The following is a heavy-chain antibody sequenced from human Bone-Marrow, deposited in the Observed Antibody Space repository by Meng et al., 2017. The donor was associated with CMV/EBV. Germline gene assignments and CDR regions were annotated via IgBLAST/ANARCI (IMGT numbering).Heavy chain of an antibody. CDR3: ARGAYCSDSSCYTSLFDF. Sequence: SLKISCAASGFTFDDYAMHWVRQAPGKGLEWVSGISWNSGSIGYADSVKGRFTVSRDNVKNSLYLQMNSLRAEDTAIYYCARGAYCSDSSCYTSLFDFWGQGALVTVSS. V-gene: IGHV3-9*01. J-gene: IGHJ4*02. CDR1: GFTFDDYA. CDR2: ISWNSGSI. D-gene: IGHD2-2*02.